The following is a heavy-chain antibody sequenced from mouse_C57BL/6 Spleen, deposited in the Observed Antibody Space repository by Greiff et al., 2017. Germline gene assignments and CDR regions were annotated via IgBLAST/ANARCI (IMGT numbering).Heavy chain of an antibody. D-gene: IGHD1-1*01. Sequence: EVKLVESGEGLVKPGGSLKLSCAASGFTFSSYAMSWVRQTPEKRLEWVAYISSGGDYIYYADTVKGRFTISRDNARNTLYLQMSSLKSEDTAMYYCTREDYGKGYFDVWGTGTTVTVSS. CDR2: ISSGGDYI. CDR3: TREDYGKGYFDV. V-gene: IGHV5-9-1*02. J-gene: IGHJ1*03. CDR1: GFTFSSYA.